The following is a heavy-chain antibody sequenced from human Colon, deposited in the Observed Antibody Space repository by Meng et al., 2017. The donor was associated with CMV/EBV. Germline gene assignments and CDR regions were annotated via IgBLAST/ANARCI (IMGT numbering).Heavy chain of an antibody. V-gene: IGHV7-4-1*02. D-gene: IGHD3-16*01. CDR1: GYTFSNYH. Sequence: ASVKVSCKASGYTFSNYHLNWVRQAPGQGLEWMGWINTNPGNPTYAQGFIGRFVFSLATSISTAYLQISGLKAEDTAVYYCSASFDYWGQGTLVTVSS. CDR3: SASFDY. J-gene: IGHJ4*02. CDR2: INTNPGNP.